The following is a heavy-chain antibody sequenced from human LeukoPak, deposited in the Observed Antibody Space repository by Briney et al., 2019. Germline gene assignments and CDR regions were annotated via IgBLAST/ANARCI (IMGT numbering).Heavy chain of an antibody. Sequence: SETLSLTCTVSGGSINSYNWNWIRQPPGKGLEWIGDIYYSGSTNYNPSLKSRVTMSVDTSKKQFSLKLSSVTAADTAVYYCAREDYGSGGYSYFDHWGQGTLVTVSS. D-gene: IGHD3-22*01. CDR1: GGSINSYN. CDR3: AREDYGSGGYSYFDH. J-gene: IGHJ4*02. CDR2: IYYSGST. V-gene: IGHV4-59*01.